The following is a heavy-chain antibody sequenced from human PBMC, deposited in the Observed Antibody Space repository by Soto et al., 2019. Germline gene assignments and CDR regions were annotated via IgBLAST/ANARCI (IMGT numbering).Heavy chain of an antibody. V-gene: IGHV4-59*01. J-gene: IGHJ5*02. CDR2: IYYSGST. CDR3: ARGTYNWFDP. Sequence: QVQLQESGPGLVKPSETLSLTCTVSGGSISSYFWSWIRQPPGKGLEWIGYIYYSGSTNYNPSLKSRVTISVDTSKNQFPLKLTSVTAADTAVYYCARGTYNWFDPWGQGTLVTVSS. CDR1: GGSISSYF.